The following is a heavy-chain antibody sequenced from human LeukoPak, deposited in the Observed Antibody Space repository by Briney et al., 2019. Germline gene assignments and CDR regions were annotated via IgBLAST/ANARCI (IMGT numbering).Heavy chain of an antibody. CDR2: IAGSGRYT. Sequence: GGSLRLSCAASGFTFSSFAMSWVRQAPGKGLEWVSSIAGSGRYTYYADSVKGRFTISRDNSKSTLYLQMNSLRAEDTAVYYCARNPYDSSGYKAPYWHFDLWGRGTLVTVSS. J-gene: IGHJ2*01. CDR3: ARNPYDSSGYKAPYWHFDL. D-gene: IGHD3-22*01. V-gene: IGHV3-23*01. CDR1: GFTFSSFA.